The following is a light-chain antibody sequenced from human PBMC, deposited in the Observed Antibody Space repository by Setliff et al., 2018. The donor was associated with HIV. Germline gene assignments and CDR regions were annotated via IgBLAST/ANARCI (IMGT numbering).Light chain of an antibody. Sequence: QSVLTQPPSVSGSPGQSVTISCTGTDSDVGSYNRVSWYQQSPDTAPKLMIYEVSNRPSGVPDRFSGSKSGNTASLTISGLQAEDEADYFCSSYRGGSTLFVLGPGTKVTVL. CDR1: DSDVGSYNR. CDR2: EVS. V-gene: IGLV2-18*02. CDR3: SSYRGGSTLFV. J-gene: IGLJ1*01.